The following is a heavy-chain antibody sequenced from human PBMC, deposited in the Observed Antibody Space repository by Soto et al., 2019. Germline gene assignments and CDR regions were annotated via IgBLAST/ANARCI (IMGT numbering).Heavy chain of an antibody. Sequence: GGSLRLSCAASGLTFDDYAMHWVRQAPGKGLEWVSGISWNSGSIGYADSVKGRFTISRDNAKNSLYLQMNSLRAEDTALYYCAKDIQRWIQYQFDYWGQGTLVTLSS. V-gene: IGHV3-9*01. J-gene: IGHJ4*02. D-gene: IGHD5-18*01. CDR3: AKDIQRWIQYQFDY. CDR1: GLTFDDYA. CDR2: ISWNSGSI.